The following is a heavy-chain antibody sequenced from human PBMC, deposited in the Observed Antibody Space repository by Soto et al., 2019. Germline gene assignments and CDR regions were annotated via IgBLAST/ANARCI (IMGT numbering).Heavy chain of an antibody. CDR1: GFTFSSCA. D-gene: IGHD3-16*01. V-gene: IGHV3-23*01. J-gene: IGHJ5*01. CDR2: IGGSGDDT. Sequence: EVQVLESGGGLVQPGGSLRLSCAASGFTFSSCAMSWVRQAPGKGLEWVSGIGGSGDDTEYTASVKGRFTISRDNSENTRYLQMNSRRAEDTALYYCAKESYTRRTDLDSWGHGTVVAVSS. CDR3: AKESYTRRTDLDS.